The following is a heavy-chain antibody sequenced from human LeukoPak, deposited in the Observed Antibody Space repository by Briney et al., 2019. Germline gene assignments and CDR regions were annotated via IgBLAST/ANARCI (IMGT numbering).Heavy chain of an antibody. V-gene: IGHV4-34*01. CDR2: INHSGST. CDR1: GGSFSGYY. D-gene: IGHD5-24*01. Sequence: SETLSLTCAVYGGSFSGYYWSWIRQPPGKGLEWIGEINHSGSTNYNPSLKSRVTISVDTSKNQFSLKLSSVTAADTAVYYCARNGYNWGYFDYWGQGTLDTVFS. CDR3: ARNGYNWGYFDY. J-gene: IGHJ4*02.